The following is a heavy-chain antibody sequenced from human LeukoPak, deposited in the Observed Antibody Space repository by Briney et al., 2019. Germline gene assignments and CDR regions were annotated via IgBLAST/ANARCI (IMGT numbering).Heavy chain of an antibody. D-gene: IGHD6-19*01. CDR1: GFTFDDYA. J-gene: IGHJ4*02. V-gene: IGHV3-43*02. Sequence: GGSLRLSCAASGFTFDDYAMHWVRQPPGKGLEWVSLISGDGGSTSYADSVKGRFTISRDNSKNSLYLQMNSLRSDDTALYYCARESESSGWYDYWGQGTLVTVSS. CDR2: ISGDGGST. CDR3: ARESESSGWYDY.